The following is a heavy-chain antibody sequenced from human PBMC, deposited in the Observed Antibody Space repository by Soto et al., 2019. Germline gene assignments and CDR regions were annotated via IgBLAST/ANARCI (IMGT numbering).Heavy chain of an antibody. CDR1: GDSVSSNSAA. D-gene: IGHD6-6*01. CDR3: ARVSIAARPDYYYGMDV. CDR2: TYYRSKWYN. V-gene: IGHV6-1*01. J-gene: IGHJ6*02. Sequence: SQTLSLTCAISGDSVSSNSAAWNWIRQSPSRGLEWLGRTYYRSKWYNDYAVSVKSRITINPDTSKNQFSLQLNSVAPEDTAVYYCARVSIAARPDYYYGMDVWDQGTTVTVSS.